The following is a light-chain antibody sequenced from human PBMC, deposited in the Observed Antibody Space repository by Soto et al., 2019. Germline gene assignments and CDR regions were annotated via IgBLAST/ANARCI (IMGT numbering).Light chain of an antibody. V-gene: IGLV2-14*01. Sequence: QSALTQPASVSGSPGQSITISCTGTSSDVGGYNYVSWYQQHPGKAPKLMIYEVSNRPSGVSNRFSGSKSGNTASLTISGLQAEDEADSYCSSYTSSSTLVFGGGNKLTVL. J-gene: IGLJ2*01. CDR2: EVS. CDR3: SSYTSSSTLV. CDR1: SSDVGGYNY.